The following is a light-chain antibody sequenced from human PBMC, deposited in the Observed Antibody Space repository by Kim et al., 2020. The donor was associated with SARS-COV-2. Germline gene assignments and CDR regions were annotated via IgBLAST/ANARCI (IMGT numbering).Light chain of an antibody. CDR2: DAS. J-gene: IGKJ4*01. Sequence: VAPGEQATLSGRTGLSVSLYCACYQRKSVPAPRLLIYDASTRATVIPARFTGSGSGTDFTLTLNSLEPVNFAVYNCLRRSHWPPAFCGGTKGDIK. CDR3: LRRSHWPPA. V-gene: IGKV3-11*01. CDR1: LSVSLY.